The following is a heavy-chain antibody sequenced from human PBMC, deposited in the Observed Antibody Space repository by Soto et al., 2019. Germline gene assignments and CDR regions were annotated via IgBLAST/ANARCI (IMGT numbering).Heavy chain of an antibody. J-gene: IGHJ6*02. Sequence: QITLKESGPTLVKPTQTLTLTCTFSGFSLSTSGVGVAWIRQPPGKALEWLALIYWDDDKRYRPSLESRLTITMDISKNQVVITMTNMHSVDTATYYCAYLPCSGGSCYWFSFSGMDVWGQGTTVTVSS. CDR2: IYWDDDK. D-gene: IGHD2-15*01. V-gene: IGHV2-5*02. CDR1: GFSLSTSGVG. CDR3: AYLPCSGGSCYWFSFSGMDV.